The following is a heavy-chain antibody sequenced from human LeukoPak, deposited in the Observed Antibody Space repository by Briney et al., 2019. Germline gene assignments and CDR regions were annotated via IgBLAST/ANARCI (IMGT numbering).Heavy chain of an antibody. V-gene: IGHV4-34*01. D-gene: IGHD6-13*01. Sequence: SETLSLTCAVYGGSFSGYYWSWIRQPPGKGLEWIGEINRSGSTNYNPSLKSRVIISVDTSKNQFSLKLSSVTAADTAVYYCARAGDSSSWYYFDYWGQGTLVTVSS. CDR2: INRSGST. J-gene: IGHJ4*02. CDR1: GGSFSGYY. CDR3: ARAGDSSSWYYFDY.